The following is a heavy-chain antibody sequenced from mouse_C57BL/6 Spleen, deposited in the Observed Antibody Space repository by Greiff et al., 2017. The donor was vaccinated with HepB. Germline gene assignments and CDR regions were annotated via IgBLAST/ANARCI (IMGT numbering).Heavy chain of an antibody. CDR2: IDPNSGGT. J-gene: IGHJ4*01. CDR1: GYTFTSYW. V-gene: IGHV1-72*01. Sequence: VQLQQPGAELVKPGASVKLSCKASGYTFTSYWMHWVKQRPGRGLECIGRIDPNSGGTKYNAKFKSKATLTVDEPASKAYMQISCRTSEDSEVYCCARGEYGSSYYAMDYWGQGTSVTVSS. CDR3: ARGEYGSSYYAMDY. D-gene: IGHD1-1*01.